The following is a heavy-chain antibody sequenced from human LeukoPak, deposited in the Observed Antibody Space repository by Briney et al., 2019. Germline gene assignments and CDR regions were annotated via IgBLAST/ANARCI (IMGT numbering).Heavy chain of an antibody. CDR1: GFTFSSYG. Sequence: GGSLRLSCAASGFTFSSYGIHWVRQAPGKGLEWVAVISYDGSNKYYADSVKGRFTISRDNSKNTLYLQMNSLRTEDTAVYYCARTLLSVGYCSGGSCYGPPPWWGQGTLVTVSS. V-gene: IGHV3-30*19. J-gene: IGHJ4*02. CDR2: ISYDGSNK. CDR3: ARTLLSVGYCSGGSCYGPPPW. D-gene: IGHD2-15*01.